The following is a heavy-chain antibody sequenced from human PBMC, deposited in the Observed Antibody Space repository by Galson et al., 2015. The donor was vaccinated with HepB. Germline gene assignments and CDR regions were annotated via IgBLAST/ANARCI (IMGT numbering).Heavy chain of an antibody. Sequence: SLRLSCAASGFTVSSNYMSWVRQAPGKGLECVSVIYSGGGTYYADSVKGRFTISRDNSKNTLYLQMNSLRAEDTAVYYCARALRYYYYYMDVWGKGTTVTVSS. CDR1: GFTVSSNY. J-gene: IGHJ6*03. CDR3: ARALRYYYYYMDV. V-gene: IGHV3-53*01. D-gene: IGHD3-16*01. CDR2: IYSGGGT.